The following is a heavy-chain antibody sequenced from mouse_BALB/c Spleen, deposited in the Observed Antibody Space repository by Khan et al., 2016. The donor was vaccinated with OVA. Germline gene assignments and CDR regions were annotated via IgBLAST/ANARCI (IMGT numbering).Heavy chain of an antibody. CDR3: ARTASIKY. D-gene: IGHD1-2*01. CDR1: GYSFTSGYG. Sequence: EVKLLESGPGLVKPSQSLSLSCTVTGYSFTSGYGWNWIRKFPGNKLEWMRYISYSGSTNYNPSLKSRIPLTRDTSKNQFFLQLNSVTAEDTATYYCARTASIKYWGQGTTLTVSS. V-gene: IGHV3-2*02. CDR2: ISYSGST. J-gene: IGHJ2*01.